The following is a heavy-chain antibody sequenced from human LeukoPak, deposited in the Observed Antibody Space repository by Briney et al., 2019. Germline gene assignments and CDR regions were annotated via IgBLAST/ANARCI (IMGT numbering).Heavy chain of an antibody. CDR1: GFTFSSYSMN. CDR2: IYYSGST. Sequence: GSLRLSCAASGFTFSSYSMNWVRQPPGKGLEWIGSIYYSGSTYYNPSLKSRVTISVDTSRNQFSLNLSSVTAADTAVYYCARHGIPRRGLSDQADYWGQGTLVTVSS. J-gene: IGHJ4*02. V-gene: IGHV4-39*01. CDR3: ARHGIPRRGLSDQADY. D-gene: IGHD3-10*01.